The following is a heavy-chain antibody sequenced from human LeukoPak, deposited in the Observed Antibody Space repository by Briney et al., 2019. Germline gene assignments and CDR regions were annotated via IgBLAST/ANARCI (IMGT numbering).Heavy chain of an antibody. CDR1: GFTFSSYW. Sequence: GGSLRLSCAASGFTFSSYWMHWVRQAPGKGLVWVSRINSDGGSTSYADSVKGRFTISRVNSKNTLYLQMNSLRAGDTAIYYCAKSVSGSSYDYWGQGTLVTVSS. V-gene: IGHV3-74*01. CDR3: AKSVSGSSYDY. J-gene: IGHJ4*02. D-gene: IGHD6-19*01. CDR2: INSDGGST.